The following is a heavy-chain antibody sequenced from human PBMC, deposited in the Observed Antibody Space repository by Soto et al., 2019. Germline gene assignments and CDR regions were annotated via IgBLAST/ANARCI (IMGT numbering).Heavy chain of an antibody. D-gene: IGHD3-22*01. J-gene: IGHJ3*02. CDR3: ARDGGYYDSSGSRVAFDI. Sequence: SETLSLTCTVSGGSISSYYWSWIRQHPGKGLEWIGYIYYSGSTYYNPSLKSRVTISVDTSKNQFSLKLSSVTAADTAVYYCARDGGYYDSSGSRVAFDIWGQGTMVTVSS. V-gene: IGHV4-59*06. CDR1: GGSISSYY. CDR2: IYYSGST.